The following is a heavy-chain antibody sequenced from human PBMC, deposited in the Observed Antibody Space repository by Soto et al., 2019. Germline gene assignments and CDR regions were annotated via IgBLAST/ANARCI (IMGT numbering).Heavy chain of an antibody. CDR3: ARGQGAAIGDYYYHGMDV. J-gene: IGHJ6*02. V-gene: IGHV3-73*01. CDR1: GSIFSGSS. Sequence: FLTLSCAASGSIFSGSSGHWVGQASGKGLEWVGRIRSRANNFATSSAASVKGRFTFSRDDSKNTAYLQMNTLKPEDTAVYYCARGQGAAIGDYYYHGMDVWGQGTTVTVSS. D-gene: IGHD2-2*02. CDR2: IRSRANNFAT.